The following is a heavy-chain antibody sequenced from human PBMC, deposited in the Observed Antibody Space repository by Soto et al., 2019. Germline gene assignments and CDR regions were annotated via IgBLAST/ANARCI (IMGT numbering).Heavy chain of an antibody. V-gene: IGHV1-18*01. CDR2: ISANNGNT. CDR3: ARDLSPLRGVSSIGI. Sequence: ASVKVSFKASGYTFTNYDINWVRQAPGQGLEWMGWISANNGNTNYAQKLQGRVTMTTDTSTSTACMELRSLRSDDTAVYYCARDLSPLRGVSSIGIWGQGTMVTVSS. CDR1: GYTFTNYD. J-gene: IGHJ3*02. D-gene: IGHD3-10*01.